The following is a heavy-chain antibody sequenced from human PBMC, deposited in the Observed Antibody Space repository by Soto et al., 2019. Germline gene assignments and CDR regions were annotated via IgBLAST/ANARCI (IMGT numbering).Heavy chain of an antibody. CDR2: IIPIFGTA. CDR3: ARNLMDYDILTGYYMPYYFDY. V-gene: IGHV1-69*13. J-gene: IGHJ4*01. Sequence: SVKVSCKASGGTFSSYAISWVRQAPGQGLEWMGGIIPIFGTANYAQKFQGRVTITADESTSTAYMELSSLRSEDTAVYYCARNLMDYDILTGYYMPYYFDYWGQGTLVTVSS. D-gene: IGHD3-9*01. CDR1: GGTFSSYA.